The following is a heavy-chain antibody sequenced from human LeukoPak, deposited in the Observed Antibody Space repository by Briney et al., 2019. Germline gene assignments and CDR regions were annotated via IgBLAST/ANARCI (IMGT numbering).Heavy chain of an antibody. J-gene: IGHJ4*02. CDR3: ARADIVPAAIPSYYFDY. Sequence: PSETLSLTCTVSGGSISSGGYYWSWIRQHPGKGLEWIGYIYYSGSTYYNPSLKSRVTISVDTSKNQFSLKLSSVTADDTAVYYCARADIVPAAIPSYYFDYWGQGTLVTVSS. V-gene: IGHV4-31*03. D-gene: IGHD2-2*02. CDR2: IYYSGST. CDR1: GGSISSGGYY.